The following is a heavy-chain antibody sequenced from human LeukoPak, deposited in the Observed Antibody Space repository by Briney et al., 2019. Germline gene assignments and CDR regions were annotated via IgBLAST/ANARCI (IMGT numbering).Heavy chain of an antibody. CDR3: ATGPQFYYYYMDV. CDR1: GGAISSYY. J-gene: IGHJ6*03. V-gene: IGHV4-59*01. CDR2: IYYSGST. Sequence: SETLSLTCTVSGGAISSYYWSWIRQPPGKGLYWIGYIYYSGSTNYNPSLKSRVTISVDTSKNQFSLKLSSVTAADTAVYYCATGPQFYYYYMDVWGKGTTVTVSS.